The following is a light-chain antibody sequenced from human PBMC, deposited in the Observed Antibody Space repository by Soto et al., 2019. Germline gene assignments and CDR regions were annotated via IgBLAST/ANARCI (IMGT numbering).Light chain of an antibody. Sequence: IQKPQSPSSLSAYLGDRLPITCLASLPISNYLAWYQQKPGKIPNLLIYAASTLQAGVPSRFSGSGSGTDFTLTSSSLQPEDVAAYYCQKYNSAPLTFGGGTKVDIK. J-gene: IGKJ4*01. CDR1: LPISNY. CDR3: QKYNSAPLT. CDR2: AAS. V-gene: IGKV1-27*01.